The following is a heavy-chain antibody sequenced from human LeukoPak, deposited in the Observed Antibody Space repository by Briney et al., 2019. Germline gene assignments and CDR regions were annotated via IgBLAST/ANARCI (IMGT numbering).Heavy chain of an antibody. CDR2: ITISGQTK. J-gene: IGHJ5*02. V-gene: IGHV3-48*03. CDR1: GFAFSTYE. Sequence: GRSLRLSCAASGFAFSTYEMSWVRQAPGKGLEWIADITISGQTKNYADSVKGRFTISRDNAMSSLYLQMNSLRVEDTGVFYCARGDPHADLWGQGTLVTVSS. CDR3: ARGDPHADL.